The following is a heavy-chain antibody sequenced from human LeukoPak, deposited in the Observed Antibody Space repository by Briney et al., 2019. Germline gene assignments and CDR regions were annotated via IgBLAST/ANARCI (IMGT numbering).Heavy chain of an antibody. CDR1: EFTFGIYA. D-gene: IGHD3-10*01. CDR2: IGPSGSNI. CDR3: ARGDRGTLYGSGRY. V-gene: IGHV3-48*01. J-gene: IGHJ4*02. Sequence: GGSLRLSCAASEFTFGIYAMNCVRQSPGKGLEGVSYIGPSGSNIYYADSVKGRFTISRDKAKNSLYLQMNSLRAEDTAVYYCARGDRGTLYGSGRYWSQGPLVPVSS.